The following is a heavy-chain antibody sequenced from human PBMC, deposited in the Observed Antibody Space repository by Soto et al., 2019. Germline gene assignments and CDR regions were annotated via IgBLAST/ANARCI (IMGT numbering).Heavy chain of an antibody. Sequence: SETLSLTCTVSGGSINSDYYDWTWVRQCPGKGLEWIGYIRHGGAILYNPSFTSRLAISVDTAKKHFSLHLSSVTDTDTAVYFCARADDGGDSSDVSGQGTTVTVPS. CDR1: GGSINSDYYD. D-gene: IGHD2-21*02. V-gene: IGHV4-30-4*08. J-gene: IGHJ6*02. CDR3: ARADDGGDSSDV. CDR2: IRHGGAI.